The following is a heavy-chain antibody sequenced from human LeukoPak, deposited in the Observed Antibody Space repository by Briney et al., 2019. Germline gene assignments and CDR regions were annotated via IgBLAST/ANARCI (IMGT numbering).Heavy chain of an antibody. CDR3: ARGWPYYYDSSGSYNWFDP. Sequence: ATVKVSCKASGYTFTGYYMHWVRQAPVQGLEWMGWINPNSGGTNYAQKFQGRVTMTRDTSISTAYMELSSLRSEDTAVYYCARGWPYYYDSSGSYNWFDPWGQGTLVTVSS. D-gene: IGHD3-22*01. J-gene: IGHJ5*02. V-gene: IGHV1-2*02. CDR2: INPNSGGT. CDR1: GYTFTGYY.